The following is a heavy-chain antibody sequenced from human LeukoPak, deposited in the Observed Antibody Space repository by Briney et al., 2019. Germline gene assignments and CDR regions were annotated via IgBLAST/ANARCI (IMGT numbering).Heavy chain of an antibody. Sequence: GGSLRLSCAASGFTFSSYSMNWVRQAPGKGLEWVSSISSSSSYIYYADSVKGRFTISRDNAKNSLYLQMNSLRAEDTAVYYCARVMSYRPYSSGPGAFDIWGQGTMVTVSS. CDR2: ISSSSSYI. D-gene: IGHD6-19*01. V-gene: IGHV3-21*04. J-gene: IGHJ3*02. CDR1: GFTFSSYS. CDR3: ARVMSYRPYSSGPGAFDI.